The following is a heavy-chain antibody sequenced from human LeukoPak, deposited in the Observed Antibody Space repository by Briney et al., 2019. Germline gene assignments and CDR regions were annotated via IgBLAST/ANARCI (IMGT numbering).Heavy chain of an antibody. Sequence: GGSLRLSCAASVFTFSSYEMNCVRQAPGRGREWVSYISSSGRTIYYADSVKGGVTISRDNAKNSLYLQMNRLRGEDTVVYYCARDRFGGNSYDYWGQGTLVTVSS. CDR2: ISSSGRTI. J-gene: IGHJ4*02. CDR3: ARDRFGGNSYDY. CDR1: VFTFSSYE. V-gene: IGHV3-48*03. D-gene: IGHD4-23*01.